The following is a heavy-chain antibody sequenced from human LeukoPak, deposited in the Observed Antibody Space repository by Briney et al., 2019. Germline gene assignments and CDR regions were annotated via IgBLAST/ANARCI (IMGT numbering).Heavy chain of an antibody. J-gene: IGHJ4*02. V-gene: IGHV3-9*01. D-gene: IGHD1-1*01. Sequence: PGRSLRLSCAASGFTFDDYAMHWVRHAPGKGLEWVSGISWNSGSIGYADSVKGRFTISRDNAKNSLYLQMNSLRAEDTALYYCAKDIANWNAPTFDYWGQGTLVTVSS. CDR3: AKDIANWNAPTFDY. CDR1: GFTFDDYA. CDR2: ISWNSGSI.